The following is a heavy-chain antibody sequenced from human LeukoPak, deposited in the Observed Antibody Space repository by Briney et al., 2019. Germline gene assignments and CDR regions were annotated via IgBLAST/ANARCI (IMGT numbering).Heavy chain of an antibody. J-gene: IGHJ4*02. CDR3: ARGIDDYSNYFDY. V-gene: IGHV4-59*08. D-gene: IGHD4-11*01. CDR2: IYYSGST. CDR1: GVSISSYY. Sequence: SETLSLTCTVSGVSISSYYWSWIRQPPGKGLEWIEYIYYSGSTNYNPSLKSRVTISVDTSKNQFSLKLSSVTAADTAVYYCARGIDDYSNYFDYWGQGTLVTVSS.